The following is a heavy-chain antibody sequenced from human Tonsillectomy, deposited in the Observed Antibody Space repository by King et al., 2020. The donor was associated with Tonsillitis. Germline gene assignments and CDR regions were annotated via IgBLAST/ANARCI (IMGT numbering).Heavy chain of an antibody. CDR1: GFTFSSYA. V-gene: IGHV3-23*03. CDR3: AKDFRDCSVGSCSSQRHPYYYYAMDV. Sequence: VQLVESGGGLVQPGGSLRLSCAASGFTFSSYAMSWVRQAPGKGLEWVSVIYGGDSTYYEDSVKGRFTISRDNYKNTLYLEMNNLRAEDTALCFFAKDFRDCSVGSCSSQRHPYYYYAMDVWGQGTTVTVSS. J-gene: IGHJ6*02. CDR2: IYGGDST. D-gene: IGHD2-15*01.